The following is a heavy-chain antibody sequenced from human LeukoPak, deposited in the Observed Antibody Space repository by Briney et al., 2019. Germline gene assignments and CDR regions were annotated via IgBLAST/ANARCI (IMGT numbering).Heavy chain of an antibody. CDR2: IIPIFGTA. CDR1: GGTFSSYA. J-gene: IGHJ3*01. CDR3: ARRHCGDAKCNSKNAFDV. D-gene: IGHD2-21*01. Sequence: ASVKVSCKASGGTFSSYAISWVRQAPGQGLEWMGGIIPIFGTANYAQKFQGRVTITADESTSTAYMELSSLRSEDTAVYYCARRHCGDAKCNSKNAFDVWGQGTVVTVSP. V-gene: IGHV1-69*13.